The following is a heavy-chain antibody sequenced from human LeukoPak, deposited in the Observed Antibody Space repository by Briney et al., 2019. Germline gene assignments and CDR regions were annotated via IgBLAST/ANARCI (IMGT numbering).Heavy chain of an antibody. CDR3: ARGRVSSSTWYSTYYYYFYMDV. D-gene: IGHD6-13*01. J-gene: IGHJ6*03. Sequence: PSETLSLTCAVSGGSISNSNWWSWVRQPPGKGLEWIGEIYHSGSTNYNPSLKTRVTISVDKSKNQFSLKLSSVTAADTAVYFCARGRVSSSTWYSTYYYYFYMDVWGKGTTVTVSS. CDR1: GGSISNSNW. V-gene: IGHV4-4*02. CDR2: IYHSGST.